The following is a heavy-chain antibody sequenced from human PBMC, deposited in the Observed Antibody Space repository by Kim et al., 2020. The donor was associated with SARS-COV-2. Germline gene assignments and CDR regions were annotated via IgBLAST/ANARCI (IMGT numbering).Heavy chain of an antibody. CDR3: ARHMSVHYYYGMDV. Sequence: SPSFQGHVTISADKSISTAYLQWSSLKASDTAMYYCARHMSVHYYYGMDVWGQGTTVTVSS. J-gene: IGHJ6*02. V-gene: IGHV5-10-1*01. D-gene: IGHD2-21*01.